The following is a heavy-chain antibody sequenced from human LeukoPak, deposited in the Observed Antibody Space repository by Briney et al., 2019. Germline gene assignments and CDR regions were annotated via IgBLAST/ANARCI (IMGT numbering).Heavy chain of an antibody. V-gene: IGHV3-23*01. CDR1: GFTFSSYA. J-gene: IGHJ6*02. CDR3: AKAARARRQQLGLDCYYYGMDV. Sequence: PGGSLRLSCAASGFTFSSYAMSWVRQAPGKGLEWVSAISGSGGSTYYADSVKGRFTISRDNSKNTLYLQMNSLRAEDTAVYYCAKAARARRQQLGLDCYYYGMDVWGQGTTVTVSS. CDR2: ISGSGGST. D-gene: IGHD6-13*01.